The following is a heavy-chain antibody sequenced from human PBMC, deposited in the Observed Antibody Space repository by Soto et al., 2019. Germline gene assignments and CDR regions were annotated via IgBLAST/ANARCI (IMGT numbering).Heavy chain of an antibody. CDR2: ISAHNGNT. CDR1: GYAFTTYG. J-gene: IGHJ4*02. D-gene: IGHD1-1*01. Sequence: QVHLVQSGAEVKKPGASVKVSCQGSGYAFTTYGITWVRQAPGQGLEWMGWISAHNGNTNYAQKLQGRVTVTRDTSPGPSYLGLRGPRYDDTAVYYCARGRYGDYWGQGALVTVSS. V-gene: IGHV1-18*01. CDR3: ARGRYGDY.